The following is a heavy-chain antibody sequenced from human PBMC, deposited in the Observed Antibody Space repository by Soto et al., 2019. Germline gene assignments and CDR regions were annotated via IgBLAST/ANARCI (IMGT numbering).Heavy chain of an antibody. J-gene: IGHJ4*02. Sequence: SETLSLTCTVSGGSISSSSYYWGWIRQPPGKGLEWIGSIYYSGSTYYNPSLKSRVTISVDTSKNQFSLKLSSVTAADTAVYYCARQMDKVQVDYWGQGTLVTVSS. D-gene: IGHD2-2*03. CDR3: ARQMDKVQVDY. CDR1: GGSISSSSYY. V-gene: IGHV4-39*01. CDR2: IYYSGST.